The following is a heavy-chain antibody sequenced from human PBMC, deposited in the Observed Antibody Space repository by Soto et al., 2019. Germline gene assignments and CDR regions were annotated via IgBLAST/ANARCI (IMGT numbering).Heavy chain of an antibody. Sequence: SETLSLTCTVSGGSISGYYWNWIRQPPGKGLEWIGYIYYSGSTNYNPSLKTRVTISVDASKNQFSLKLSSVTAADTAVYFCARRAGTGSYFDSWGQGTLVTVSS. CDR2: IYYSGST. J-gene: IGHJ4*02. CDR1: GGSISGYY. D-gene: IGHD7-27*01. V-gene: IGHV4-59*08. CDR3: ARRAGTGSYFDS.